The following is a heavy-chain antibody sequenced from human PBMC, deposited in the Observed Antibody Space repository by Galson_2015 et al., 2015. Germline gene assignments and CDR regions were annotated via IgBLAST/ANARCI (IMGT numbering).Heavy chain of an antibody. Sequence: SLRLSCAASGFTFSNAWMSWVRQAPGKGLEWVGRIKSKTDGGTTDYAAPVKGRFTISRDDSKNTLYLQMNSLKTEDTAVYYCTTVFLLRGVYCGGDCRGWGQGTLVTASS. CDR2: IKSKTDGGTT. CDR3: TTVFLLRGVYCGGDCRG. D-gene: IGHD2-21*01. CDR1: GFTFSNAW. V-gene: IGHV3-15*01. J-gene: IGHJ4*02.